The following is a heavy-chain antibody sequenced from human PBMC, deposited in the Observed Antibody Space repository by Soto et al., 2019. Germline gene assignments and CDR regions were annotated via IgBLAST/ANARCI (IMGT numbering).Heavy chain of an antibody. CDR3: ARGYCSSTSCQYYFDY. Sequence: QVQLVQSGAEVKKPGSSVKVSCKASGGTFSSYAIHWVRQAPGQRLEWMGWINGGNGDTKYSQKFQGRVTITRDTSASTAYMELTSLGSEDTAIYHCARGYCSSTSCQYYFDYWGQGTLVTVSS. V-gene: IGHV1-3*01. CDR2: INGGNGDT. D-gene: IGHD2-2*01. CDR1: GGTFSSYA. J-gene: IGHJ4*02.